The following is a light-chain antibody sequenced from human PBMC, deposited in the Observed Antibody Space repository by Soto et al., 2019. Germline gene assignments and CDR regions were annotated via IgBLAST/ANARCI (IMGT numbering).Light chain of an antibody. CDR3: QQYGSSPST. J-gene: IGKJ5*01. CDR1: QSVSSSY. V-gene: IGKV3-20*01. Sequence: EIVLTQSPFTLSLSPGDRATLSCRASQSVSSSYLAWYQQKPGQAPRLLIYGASSRATGIPERFSGSGSGTDFTLTIIRLEPEDFAVYYCQQYGSSPSTFGQGTRLEIK. CDR2: GAS.